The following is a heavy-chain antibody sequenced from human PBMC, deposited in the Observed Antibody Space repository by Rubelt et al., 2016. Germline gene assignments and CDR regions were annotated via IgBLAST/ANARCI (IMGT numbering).Heavy chain of an antibody. CDR1: GGSISSYY. Sequence: QVQLQESGPGLVKPSETLSLTCTVSGGSISSYYWSWVRQPPGKGLEWIGYIYYSGSTTYNPALKSRAPISGAPAKDQFSRTMGFVTAADTAVYYGAGIRGPRVGGYKTDYFDYWGQGTLVTVSS. CDR2: IYYSGST. CDR3: AGIRGPRVGGYKTDYFDY. D-gene: IGHD6-19*01. V-gene: IGHV4-59*12. J-gene: IGHJ4*02.